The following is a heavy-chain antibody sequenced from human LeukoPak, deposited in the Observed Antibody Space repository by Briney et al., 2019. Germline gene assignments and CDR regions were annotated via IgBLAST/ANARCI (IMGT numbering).Heavy chain of an antibody. CDR2: IYYSGST. J-gene: IGHJ4*02. D-gene: IGHD6-19*01. CDR3: ARHLRGSSGWYWGVDY. CDR1: GGSISSYY. V-gene: IGHV4-59*08. Sequence: PSETLSLTCTVSGGSISSYYWSWIRQPAGKGLEWIGDIYYSGSTNYNPSLKSRVTISVDTSKNQFSLKLSSVTAADTAVYYCARHLRGSSGWYWGVDYWGQGTLVTVSS.